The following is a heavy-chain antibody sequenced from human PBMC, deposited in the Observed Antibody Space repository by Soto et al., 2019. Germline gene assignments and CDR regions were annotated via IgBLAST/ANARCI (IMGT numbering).Heavy chain of an antibody. J-gene: IGHJ4*02. CDR2: ISSNGGST. Sequence: GGSLRLSCAASGFTFSSYAMHWVRQAPGKGLEYVSAISSNGGSTYYANSVKGRFTISRDNSKNTLYLQMGSLRAEDMAVYYCARAEAGTTVGFDYWGQGTLVTVSS. V-gene: IGHV3-64*01. CDR1: GFTFSSYA. CDR3: ARAEAGTTVGFDY. D-gene: IGHD1-7*01.